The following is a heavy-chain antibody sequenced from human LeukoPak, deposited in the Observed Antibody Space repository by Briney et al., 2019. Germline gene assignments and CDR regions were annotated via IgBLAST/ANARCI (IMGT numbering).Heavy chain of an antibody. J-gene: IGHJ3*02. CDR2: VYTNETT. Sequence: PSETLSLTCTVSGGSIRSYYWSWLRQPAGMGLEWIGRVYTNETTNYNPSLKSRITMSVDRTKNQFSLKLESVTAADTALYYCARVRGETRFDISGQGTIVTVSS. CDR1: GGSIRSYY. CDR3: ARVRGETRFDI. D-gene: IGHD3-10*01. V-gene: IGHV4-4*07.